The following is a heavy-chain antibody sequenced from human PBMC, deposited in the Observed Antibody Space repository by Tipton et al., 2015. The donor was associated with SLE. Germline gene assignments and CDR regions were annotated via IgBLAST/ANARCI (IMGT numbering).Heavy chain of an antibody. CDR3: ARGVLWFGFSRRAFDL. J-gene: IGHJ3*01. CDR2: IIHDGST. V-gene: IGHV4-34*01. CDR1: GSPSSYY. D-gene: IGHD3-10*01. Sequence: TLFLTCAVSGSPSSYYWCWIGQFPLKGLVGMGEIIHDGSTKYNPPLKSRVTVSVDTSKNQFSLKLSYVTAADTAVYYCARGVLWFGFSRRAFDLWGQGTMVTVSS.